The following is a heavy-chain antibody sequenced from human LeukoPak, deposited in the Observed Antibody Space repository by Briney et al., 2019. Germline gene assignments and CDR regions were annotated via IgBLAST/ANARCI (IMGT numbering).Heavy chain of an antibody. CDR3: ARGVAAADSNWFDP. D-gene: IGHD6-13*01. CDR2: IYTSGST. V-gene: IGHV4-4*07. J-gene: IGHJ5*02. CDR1: GGSISSYY. Sequence: SETLSLTCTVSGGSISSYYWSWIRQPAGKGLEWIGRIYTSGSTNYNPSLKSRVTMSVDTSKNQFSLKLSSVTAADTAVYYCARGVAAADSNWFDPWGQGTLVTDSS.